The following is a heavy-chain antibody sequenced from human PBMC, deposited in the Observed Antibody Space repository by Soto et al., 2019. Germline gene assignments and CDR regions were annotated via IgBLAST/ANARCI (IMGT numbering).Heavy chain of an antibody. D-gene: IGHD5-18*01. CDR2: IYHSGST. Sequence: SETLSLTCAVSGGSISSGGYSWSWIRQPPGKGLEWIGYIYHSGSTYYNPSLKSRVTISVDWSKNQFSLKLSSVTAADTAVYYCARSGYSYGSTLFDYWGQGTLVTVSS. V-gene: IGHV4-30-2*01. CDR3: ARSGYSYGSTLFDY. CDR1: GGSISSGGYS. J-gene: IGHJ4*02.